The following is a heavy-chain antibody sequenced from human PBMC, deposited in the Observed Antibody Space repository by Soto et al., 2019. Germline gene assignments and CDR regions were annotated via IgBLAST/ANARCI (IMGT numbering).Heavy chain of an antibody. D-gene: IGHD3-22*01. J-gene: IGHJ4*02. CDR2: MNPNSGNT. V-gene: IGHV1-8*01. Sequence: QVQLVPSGAELKKPGASVKVSCKASGYTFTSYDINWVRQATGHGLEWMGWMNPNSGNTGYAQKLKGRVKTTRNTSISTADMELSSLRSEDTAVYCCARPKGPYCDNDYWGQGTLVTVSS. CDR3: ARPKGPYCDNDY. CDR1: GYTFTSYD.